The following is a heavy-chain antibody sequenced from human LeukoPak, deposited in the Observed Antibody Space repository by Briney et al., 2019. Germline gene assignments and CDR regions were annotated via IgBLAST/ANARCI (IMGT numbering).Heavy chain of an antibody. D-gene: IGHD2-2*01. J-gene: IGHJ4*02. CDR2: IRSKANSYAT. Sequence: GGSLRLSCAVSGFTFSGSAMHWVREASGRGLEWVGRIRSKANSYATAYAASVKGRFTSSRDDSKNTAYLQMNSLKTEDTGVYYCTSGGYCTSTSCYGVYWGQGTLFTVSS. CDR3: TSGGYCTSTSCYGVY. V-gene: IGHV3-73*01. CDR1: GFTFSGSA.